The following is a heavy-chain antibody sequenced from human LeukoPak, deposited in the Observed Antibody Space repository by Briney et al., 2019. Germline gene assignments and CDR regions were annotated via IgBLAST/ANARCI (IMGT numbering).Heavy chain of an antibody. CDR2: ISSSSSYI. CDR1: GFTLSSYS. V-gene: IGHV3-21*01. CDR3: ARDASIAVAGTDIWFDP. D-gene: IGHD6-19*01. J-gene: IGHJ5*02. Sequence: GGSLRLSCAASGFTLSSYSMNWVRQAPGKGLEWVSSISSSSSYIYYADSVKGRFTISRDNAKNSLYLQMNSLRAEDTAVYYCARDASIAVAGTDIWFDPWGQGTLVTVSS.